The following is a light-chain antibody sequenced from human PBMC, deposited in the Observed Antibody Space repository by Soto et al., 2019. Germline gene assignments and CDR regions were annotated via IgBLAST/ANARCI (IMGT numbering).Light chain of an antibody. CDR1: TSNILRNY. J-gene: IGLJ1*01. CDR3: ASWADSLSGYV. V-gene: IGLV1-47*01. Sequence: QSVLTQPPSASGNPGQRLTISCSGSTSNILRNYVYWYRQLPGTAPRLLISMNDQRPSGVPDRFSGSKSGTSASLAISGLRSEDEADYYCASWADSLSGYVFGTGTKLTVL. CDR2: MND.